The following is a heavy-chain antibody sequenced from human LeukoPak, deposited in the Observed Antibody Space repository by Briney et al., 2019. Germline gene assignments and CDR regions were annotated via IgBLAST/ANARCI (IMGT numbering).Heavy chain of an antibody. D-gene: IGHD3-10*01. V-gene: IGHV3-21*01. CDR3: ARARSGATYYYGSGSLGAFDI. CDR2: ISSSSSYI. J-gene: IGHJ3*02. CDR1: GFTFSSYS. Sequence: PGGSLRLSCAASGFTFSSYSMNWVRQAPGKGLEWVSSISSSSSYIYYADSVKGRFTISRDNATNSLYLQMNSLRAEDTAVYYCARARSGATYYYGSGSLGAFDIWGQGTMVTVSS.